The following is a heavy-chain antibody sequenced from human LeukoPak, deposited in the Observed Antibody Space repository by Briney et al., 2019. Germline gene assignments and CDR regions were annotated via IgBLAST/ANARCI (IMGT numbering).Heavy chain of an antibody. V-gene: IGHV1-8*03. CDR1: GYTFTSYD. D-gene: IGHD3-22*01. J-gene: IGHJ3*02. Sequence: GASVKVSCKASGYTFTSYDINWVRQATGQGLEWMGWMNPNSGNTGYAQKFQGRVTITRNTSISTAYMELSSLRSEDTAVYYCALRERNYYDSSGYYYVDAFDIWGQGTMVTVSS. CDR3: ALRERNYYDSSGYYYVDAFDI. CDR2: MNPNSGNT.